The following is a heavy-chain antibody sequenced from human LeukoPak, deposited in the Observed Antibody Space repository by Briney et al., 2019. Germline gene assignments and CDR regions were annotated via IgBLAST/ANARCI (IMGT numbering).Heavy chain of an antibody. CDR3: AKLSGTIFYPYDAFDI. Sequence: GGSLRLSCAASGFTFSSYGMHWVRQAPGKGLEWVAVISYDGSNKYCADSVKGRFTISRDNSKNTLYLQMNSLRAEDTAVYYCAKLSGTIFYPYDAFDIWGQGTMVTVSS. D-gene: IGHD3-3*01. CDR2: ISYDGSNK. V-gene: IGHV3-30*18. CDR1: GFTFSSYG. J-gene: IGHJ3*02.